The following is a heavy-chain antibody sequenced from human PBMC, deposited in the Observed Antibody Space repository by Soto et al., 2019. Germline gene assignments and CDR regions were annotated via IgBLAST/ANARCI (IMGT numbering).Heavy chain of an antibody. CDR2: ISYDGSNK. V-gene: IGHV3-30-3*01. CDR3: ARPRLRYNWNDFPYYYYGMDV. Sequence: QVQLVESGGGVVQPGRSLRLSCAASGFTFSSYAMHWVRQAPGKGLEWVAVISYDGSNKYYADSVKGRFTISRDNSKNTLYLQMNSLRAEDTAVYYCARPRLRYNWNDFPYYYYGMDVWRQGTTVTVSS. J-gene: IGHJ6*02. D-gene: IGHD1-1*01. CDR1: GFTFSSYA.